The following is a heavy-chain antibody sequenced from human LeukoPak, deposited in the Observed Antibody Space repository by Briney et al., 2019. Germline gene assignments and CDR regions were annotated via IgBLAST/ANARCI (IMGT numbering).Heavy chain of an antibody. V-gene: IGHV3-7*01. CDR3: ARDPSSLRDSFDY. J-gene: IGHJ4*02. Sequence: GSLRLSCAASGFTFGSYWMNWVRQVPGKGLEWVANIKEDGSEKYYVDSAKGRFTISRDNAKNSLFLQMNSLRAVDTAVYYCARDPSSLRDSFDYWGQGTLVTVSS. CDR2: IKEDGSEK. CDR1: GFTFGSYW.